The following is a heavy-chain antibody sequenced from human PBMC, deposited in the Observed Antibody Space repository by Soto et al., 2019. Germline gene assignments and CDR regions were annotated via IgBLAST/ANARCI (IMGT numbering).Heavy chain of an antibody. CDR2: ISYDGSNK. D-gene: IGHD7-27*01. J-gene: IGHJ2*01. CDR1: GFTFSSYG. CDR3: ATSPGDSWYFDL. V-gene: IGHV3-30*03. Sequence: GGSLRLSCAASGFTFSSYGMHWVRQAPGKGLEWVAVISYDGSNKYYADSVKGRFTISRDNSKNTLYLQMNSLRAEDTAVYYCATSPGDSWYFDLWGRGTLVTVSS.